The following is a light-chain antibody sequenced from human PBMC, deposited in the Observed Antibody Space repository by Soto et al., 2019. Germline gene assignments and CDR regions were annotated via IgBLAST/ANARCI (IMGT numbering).Light chain of an antibody. CDR1: QSLLHSNGYNY. Sequence: DIVMTQSPLSLPVTPGEPASISCRSSQSLLHSNGYNYLDWYLQKPGQSPQLLIYLGSNRASGVPDMFSGSRSGTDFTLKISRVEAEDVGVYYCMQALQTPNTFGQGTKLEIK. V-gene: IGKV2-28*01. CDR2: LGS. CDR3: MQALQTPNT. J-gene: IGKJ2*01.